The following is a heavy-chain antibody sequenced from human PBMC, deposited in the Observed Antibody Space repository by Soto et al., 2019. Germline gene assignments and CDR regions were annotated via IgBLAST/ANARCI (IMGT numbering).Heavy chain of an antibody. V-gene: IGHV3-23*01. CDR1: GFDFSSNA. Sequence: GGALILSCAASGFDFSSNAMRWVRQAPGKGLEWVSSITASSSSTDYADSVKGRFTISRDNSKNTLYLQMNSLTAEDTATYYCAKRGNLYGVGLDVWGQGTTLTVS. D-gene: IGHD3-3*01. J-gene: IGHJ6*02. CDR3: AKRGNLYGVGLDV. CDR2: ITASSSST.